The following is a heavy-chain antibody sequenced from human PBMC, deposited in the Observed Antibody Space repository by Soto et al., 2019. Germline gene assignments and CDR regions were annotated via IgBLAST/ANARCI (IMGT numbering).Heavy chain of an antibody. CDR3: ARGDIVVVAVAILYRYNYYMDV. CDR2: IYYSGST. V-gene: IGHV4-61*08. Sequence: QVQLQESGPGLVKPSQTLSLTCTVSGGSISSGGYYWSWIRQHPGKGLEWIGYIYYSGSTNYNPSLKSRVTISIDTSKHQFSLKMSSVTAADTAVYYCARGDIVVVAVAILYRYNYYMDVWGKGTTVTVSS. J-gene: IGHJ6*03. D-gene: IGHD2-2*01. CDR1: GGSISSGGYY.